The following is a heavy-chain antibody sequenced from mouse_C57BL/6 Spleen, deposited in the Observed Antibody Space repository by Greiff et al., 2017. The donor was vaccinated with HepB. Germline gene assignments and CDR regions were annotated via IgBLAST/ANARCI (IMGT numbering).Heavy chain of an antibody. CDR1: GYTFTSYW. CDR2: IDPSDSYT. Sequence: VQLQQPGAELVRPGTSVKLSCKASGYTFTSYWMHWVKQRPGQGLEWIGVIDPSDSYTNYNQKFKGKATLTVDTSSSTAYMQLSSLTSEDSAVYYCARSDYYDYYYAMDYWGQGTSVTVSS. CDR3: ARSDYYDYYYAMDY. V-gene: IGHV1-59*01. J-gene: IGHJ4*01. D-gene: IGHD2-4*01.